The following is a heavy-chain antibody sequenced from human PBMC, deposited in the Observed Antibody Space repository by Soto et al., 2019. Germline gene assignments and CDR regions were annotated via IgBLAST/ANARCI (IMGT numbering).Heavy chain of an antibody. CDR2: IYPTGGSI. Sequence: ASVKVSCKASGYTFTSYHIHWVRQAPGQGLEWMGTIYPTGGSISYAQRFQGRVTMTRDTSTSTVYMELSSLRSEDTAVYYCSRRRDYDSTGPAFDHWG. CDR1: GYTFTSYH. D-gene: IGHD3-22*01. V-gene: IGHV1-46*01. J-gene: IGHJ5*02. CDR3: SRRRDYDSTGPAFDH.